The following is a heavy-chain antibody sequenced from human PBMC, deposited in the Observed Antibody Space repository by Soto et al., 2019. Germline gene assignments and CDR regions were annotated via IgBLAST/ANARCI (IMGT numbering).Heavy chain of an antibody. CDR1: GFPFRHYW. CDR2: INPAGTIT. D-gene: IGHD1-26*01. V-gene: IGHV3-74*01. CDR3: ASDTLGLRDT. J-gene: IGHJ4*02. Sequence: MQMVESGGGSVQPGGSLRLSCAASGFPFRHYWLHWVRQTPGKGLVWVSRINPAGTITNYADSVEGRFTISRDNADSALFLQMNSLCAEDTAIYYCASDTLGLRDTWGQGTLVTVSS.